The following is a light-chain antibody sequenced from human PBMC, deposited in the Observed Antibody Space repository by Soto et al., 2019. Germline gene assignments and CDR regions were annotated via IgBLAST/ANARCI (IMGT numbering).Light chain of an antibody. CDR2: GAS. V-gene: IGKV3D-20*02. J-gene: IGKJ5*01. Sequence: EIVLTRSPGTLSLSPGERATLSCRASQSVISTYLAWYQQKPGQAPRLLIYGASSRATGIPARFSGSGSGTDFTLTISSLEPEDFAVYYCQQRSNWLLTFGQGTRREIK. CDR1: QSVISTY. CDR3: QQRSNWLLT.